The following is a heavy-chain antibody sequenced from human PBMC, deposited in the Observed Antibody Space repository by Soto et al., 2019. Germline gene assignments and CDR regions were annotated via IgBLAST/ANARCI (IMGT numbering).Heavy chain of an antibody. V-gene: IGHV3-23*01. CDR1: GFTFSSYA. CDR3: TKDRQWLEVGF. D-gene: IGHD6-19*01. CDR2: ITDSGGGT. J-gene: IGHJ4*02. Sequence: PXVSLRLSCDASGFTFSSYAMSWVRQAPGKGLEWVSAITDSGGGTYYAGSVKGRFTISRDNSKNTLYLQMNSLRAEDTAVYYCTKDRQWLEVGFWGQGTLVTVSS.